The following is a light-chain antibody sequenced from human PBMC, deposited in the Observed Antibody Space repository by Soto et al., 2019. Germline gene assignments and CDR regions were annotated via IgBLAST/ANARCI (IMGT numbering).Light chain of an antibody. Sequence: DIQITQSPSTLSGSEGDRGTITCRASQTISSWLAWYQQKPGKAPKLLIYKASTLKSGVPSRFSGSGSGTEFTLTISSLQPDDFATYYCQHYNSYSEAFGQGTKVDIK. J-gene: IGKJ1*01. CDR3: QHYNSYSEA. CDR2: KAS. CDR1: QTISSW. V-gene: IGKV1-5*03.